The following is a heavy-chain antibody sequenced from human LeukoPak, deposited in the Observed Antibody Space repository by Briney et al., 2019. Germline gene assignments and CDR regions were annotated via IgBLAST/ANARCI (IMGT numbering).Heavy chain of an antibody. CDR2: IYPGDSDT. CDR1: GYSSMTYW. Sequence: GEPLKISCQASGYSSMTYWSGGVRQMPGKGLEWMAIIYPGDSDTKYNPSFQDHVTISADKSINTAYLHWRSLKASDTAMYYCARLSMIDTCDIWGLGTVVTVSS. CDR3: ARLSMIDTCDI. D-gene: IGHD3-22*01. J-gene: IGHJ3*02. V-gene: IGHV5-51*01.